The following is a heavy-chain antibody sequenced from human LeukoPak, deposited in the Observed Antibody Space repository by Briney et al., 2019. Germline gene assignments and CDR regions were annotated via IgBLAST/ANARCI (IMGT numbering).Heavy chain of an antibody. Sequence: EASVKVSCKASGYTFTSYGISWVRQAPGKGLEWMGWISAYNGNKNYAQKLQGRVTMTTDTSTSTAYMELRSLRSDDTAVYYCARASPLGYCSSTSCPHYYYMDVWGKGTTVTVSS. CDR1: GYTFTSYG. CDR2: ISAYNGNK. CDR3: ARASPLGYCSSTSCPHYYYMDV. V-gene: IGHV1-18*01. J-gene: IGHJ6*03. D-gene: IGHD2-2*01.